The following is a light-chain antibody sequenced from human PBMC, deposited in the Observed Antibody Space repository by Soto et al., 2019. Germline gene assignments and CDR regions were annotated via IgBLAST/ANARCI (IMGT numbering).Light chain of an antibody. V-gene: IGKV3D-15*01. CDR2: GAS. Sequence: EIVITQSPVTLSLSPGERATLSSRASQSVSSNLAWYQQKPGQAPRLLIYGASTRATGIPARFSGSGSGTEFTLTVSSLQSEDFAIYYCQQYDSWPPITFGQGTRLEIK. CDR3: QQYDSWPPIT. CDR1: QSVSSN. J-gene: IGKJ5*01.